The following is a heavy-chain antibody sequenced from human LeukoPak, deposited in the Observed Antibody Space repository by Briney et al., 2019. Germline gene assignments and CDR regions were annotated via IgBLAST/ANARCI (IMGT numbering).Heavy chain of an antibody. D-gene: IGHD2-2*01. Sequence: PSETLSLTCTVSGDSISGFYWNWIRQSPGKGLEWIGYMHYTGSTNYNPSLKSRVSITVDTSRNEFSLKLSSVTAADTAVYYCARRSCSSTSCYDYWGQGTLVTVSS. J-gene: IGHJ4*02. CDR2: MHYTGST. CDR1: GDSISGFY. V-gene: IGHV4-59*08. CDR3: ARRSCSSTSCYDY.